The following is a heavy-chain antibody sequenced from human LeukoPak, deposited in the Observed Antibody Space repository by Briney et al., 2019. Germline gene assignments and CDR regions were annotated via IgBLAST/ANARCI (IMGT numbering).Heavy chain of an antibody. CDR3: ARVSTEGEELMGPLDY. CDR1: GGSISSGEYY. J-gene: IGHJ4*02. D-gene: IGHD1-26*01. CDR2: IYYSGST. Sequence: PSETLSLTCTVSGGSISSGEYYWSWIRQPPGKGLEWLGYIYYSGSTYYNPSLESRVTISIDTSKNQFSLKVSSVTAADTAVYYCARVSTEGEELMGPLDYWGQGTLVTVST. V-gene: IGHV4-30-4*01.